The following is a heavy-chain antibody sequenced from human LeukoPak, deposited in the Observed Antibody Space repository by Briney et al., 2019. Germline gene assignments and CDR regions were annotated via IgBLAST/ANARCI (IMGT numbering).Heavy chain of an antibody. J-gene: IGHJ6*03. CDR3: ARDPTTYYDFWSGYYTHYMDV. Sequence: PGGSLRLSCAASGFTFSSYSMNWVRQAPGKGLEWVSYISSSSSTIYYADSVKGRFTISRDNAKNSLYLQMNSLRAEDTAVYYCARDPTTYYDFWSGYYTHYMDVWGKGTTVTVSS. V-gene: IGHV3-48*01. CDR1: GFTFSSYS. D-gene: IGHD3-3*01. CDR2: ISSSSSTI.